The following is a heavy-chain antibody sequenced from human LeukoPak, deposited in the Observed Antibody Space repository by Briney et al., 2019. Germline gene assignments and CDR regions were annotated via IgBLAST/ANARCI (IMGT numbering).Heavy chain of an antibody. CDR2: IYSGGST. CDR3: ARRRGKWDVNWFDP. V-gene: IGHV3-53*01. Sequence: GGSLGLSCAASGFTVSSNYMSWVRQAPGKGLEWVSVIYSGGSTYYADSVKGRFTISRDNSKNTLYLQMNSLRAEDTAVYYCARRRGKWDVNWFDPWGPGTLVTVSS. D-gene: IGHD1-26*01. J-gene: IGHJ5*02. CDR1: GFTVSSNY.